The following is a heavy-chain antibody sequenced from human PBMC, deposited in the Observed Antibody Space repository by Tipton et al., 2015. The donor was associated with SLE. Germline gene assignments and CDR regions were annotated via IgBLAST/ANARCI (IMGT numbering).Heavy chain of an antibody. CDR2: IYYSGST. Sequence: TLSLTCTVSGGSISSYYWSWIRQPPGKGLEWIGDIYYSGSTNYNPSLKSRVTITLDTTKNQFPLKLSPVPAADTAVDDCARDPRGRGYSGYDYRWGQGTLVTVSS. D-gene: IGHD5-12*01. V-gene: IGHV4-59*12. J-gene: IGHJ4*02. CDR3: ARDPRGRGYSGYDYR. CDR1: GGSISSYY.